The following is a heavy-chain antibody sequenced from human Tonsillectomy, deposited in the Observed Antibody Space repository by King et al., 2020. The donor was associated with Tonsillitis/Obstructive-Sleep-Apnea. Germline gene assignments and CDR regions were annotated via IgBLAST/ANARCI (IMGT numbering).Heavy chain of an antibody. J-gene: IGHJ4*02. Sequence: VQLVESGGGLVQPGGSLRLSCAASGFTFSSYAMSWVRQAPGKGLEWVSAISGSGGSTYYADSVRGRFTISRDNSKNTLYLQMNSLRAEETAVYYCAKDQGIVVVPAAPSPSYDYWGQGTLVTVSS. D-gene: IGHD2-2*01. CDR2: ISGSGGST. CDR3: AKDQGIVVVPAAPSPSYDY. V-gene: IGHV3-23*04. CDR1: GFTFSSYA.